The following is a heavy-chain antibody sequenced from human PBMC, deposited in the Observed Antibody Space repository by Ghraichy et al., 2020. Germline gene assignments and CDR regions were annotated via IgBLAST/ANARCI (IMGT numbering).Heavy chain of an antibody. Sequence: GGSLRLSCAASGFTFSTSALNWVRQAPGKGLEWVSGISASGRDTFYADSVKGRFTISRDNSKNTLYLQMNSLRAEDTAVYYCAKRPWNYVDYWGQGTLVTVSS. J-gene: IGHJ4*02. D-gene: IGHD1-1*01. V-gene: IGHV3-23*01. CDR2: ISASGRDT. CDR3: AKRPWNYVDY. CDR1: GFTFSTSA.